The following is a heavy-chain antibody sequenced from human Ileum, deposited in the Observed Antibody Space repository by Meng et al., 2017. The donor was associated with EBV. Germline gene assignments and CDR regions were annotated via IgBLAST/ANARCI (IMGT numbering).Heavy chain of an antibody. J-gene: IGHJ4*02. V-gene: IGHV4-34*01. CDR3: ARGHDYGDYASDY. CDR1: GGSFSGYD. D-gene: IGHD4-17*01. Sequence: QVQLQQGGAGVLTPSETLSLTCAVHGGSFSGYDWSWIRQPPGKGLEWIGEIDHSGSTNYNPSLKSRVTISVDTSKNQFSLKLSSVTAADTAVYYCARGHDYGDYASDYWGQGTLVTVSS. CDR2: IDHSGST.